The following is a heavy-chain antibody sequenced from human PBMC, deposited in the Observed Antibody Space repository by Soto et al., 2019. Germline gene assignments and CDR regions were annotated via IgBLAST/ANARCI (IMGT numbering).Heavy chain of an antibody. V-gene: IGHV3-30-3*01. D-gene: IGHD3-22*01. Sequence: QVQLVESGGDVVQPGRSLRLSCAASGFTFSNYVMHWVRQAPGKGLEWVALVSGEGNKHYADSVKDRFSISRDNSKNKLNLEMHSLRAEDTALYYCAREDESSGYAGTFRHWGQGTLVTVSP. CDR3: AREDESSGYAGTFRH. J-gene: IGHJ1*01. CDR1: GFTFSNYV. CDR2: VSGEGNK.